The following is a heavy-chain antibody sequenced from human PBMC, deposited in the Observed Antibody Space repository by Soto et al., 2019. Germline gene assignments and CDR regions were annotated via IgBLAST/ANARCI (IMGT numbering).Heavy chain of an antibody. CDR1: GYTFTGYY. Sequence: QVPLVQSGAEVKKSGASVKVSCKASGYTFTGYYMHWVRQAPGQGLAWMGWINPNSGGTNYAQKFKGGVTMTRDTSISTAYRELSRLRSDDTAVYYCGRGGRDVVGDVLVYYWGQGTLVTVSS. V-gene: IGHV1-2*02. CDR2: INPNSGGT. J-gene: IGHJ4*02. D-gene: IGHD1-26*01. CDR3: GRGGRDVVGDVLVYY.